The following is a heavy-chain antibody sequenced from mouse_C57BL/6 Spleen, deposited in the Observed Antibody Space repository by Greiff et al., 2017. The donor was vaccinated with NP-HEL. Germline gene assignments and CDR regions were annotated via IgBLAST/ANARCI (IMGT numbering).Heavy chain of an antibody. CDR2: IYPGDGDT. D-gene: IGHD2-5*01. CDR1: GYAFSSYW. CDR3: ARAGRYSTYGGYYFDY. J-gene: IGHJ2*01. V-gene: IGHV1-80*01. Sequence: VQLQQSGAELVKPGASVKISCKASGYAFSSYWMNWVKQRPGKGLEWIGQIYPGDGDTNYNGKFKGKATLTADKSSSTAYMQLSSLTSEDSAFYFCARAGRYSTYGGYYFDYWGQGTTLTVSS.